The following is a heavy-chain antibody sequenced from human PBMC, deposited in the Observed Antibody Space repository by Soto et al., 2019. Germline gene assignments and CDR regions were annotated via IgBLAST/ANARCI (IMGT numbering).Heavy chain of an antibody. D-gene: IGHD2-15*01. CDR2: ISYDGSNK. CDR3: AKRYCSGGSCFDAFDI. CDR1: GFTFSSYG. J-gene: IGHJ3*02. Sequence: GGSLRLSCAASGFTFSSYGMHWVRQAPGKGLEWVAVISYDGSNKYYADSVKGRFTISRDNSKNTLYLQMNSLRAEDTAVCYCAKRYCSGGSCFDAFDIWGQVTMVTVSS. V-gene: IGHV3-30*18.